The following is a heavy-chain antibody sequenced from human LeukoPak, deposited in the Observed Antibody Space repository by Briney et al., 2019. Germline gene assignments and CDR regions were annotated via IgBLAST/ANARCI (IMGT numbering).Heavy chain of an antibody. Sequence: SETLSLTCTVSGGSISSYYWSWIRQPPGKGLEWIGYIYYSGSTNYNPSLKSRVTISVDTSKNQFSLKLSSVTAADTAVYYCASLEYSGSYFDYWGQGTLVTVSS. J-gene: IGHJ4*02. V-gene: IGHV4-59*01. CDR1: GGSISSYY. CDR3: ASLEYSGSYFDY. CDR2: IYYSGST. D-gene: IGHD1-26*01.